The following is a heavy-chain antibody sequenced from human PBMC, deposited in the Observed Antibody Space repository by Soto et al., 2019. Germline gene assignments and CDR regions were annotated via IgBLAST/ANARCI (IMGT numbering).Heavy chain of an antibody. CDR1: GFTFNAYW. V-gene: IGHV3-7*05. CDR2: INRDGTEK. Sequence: EVQLVESGGGLVQPGGSLRLSCAASGFTFNAYWMTWVRQAPGKGLEWVANINRDGTEKNYVDSVKGRFTVSRDNAKISLHLQMYSLRAEDTAVYYCVRDRTEYGSYGSSYYDVFDIWGQGTKVTVSS. J-gene: IGHJ3*02. CDR3: VRDRTEYGSYGSSYYDVFDI. D-gene: IGHD6-6*01.